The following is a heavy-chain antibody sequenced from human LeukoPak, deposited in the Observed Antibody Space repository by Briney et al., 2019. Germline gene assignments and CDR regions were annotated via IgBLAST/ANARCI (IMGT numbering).Heavy chain of an antibody. CDR3: ARGSRAAAGTNYYYYYYMDV. D-gene: IGHD6-13*01. J-gene: IGHJ6*03. CDR2: IYSSGST. Sequence: PSQTLSLTCTVSGGSISSGSYYWSWIRQPAGKGLEWIGRIYSSGSTNYNPSLKSRVTISVDTSKNQFSLKLSSVTAADTAVYYCARGSRAAAGTNYYYYYYMDVWGKGTTVTVSS. CDR1: GGSISSGSYY. V-gene: IGHV4-61*02.